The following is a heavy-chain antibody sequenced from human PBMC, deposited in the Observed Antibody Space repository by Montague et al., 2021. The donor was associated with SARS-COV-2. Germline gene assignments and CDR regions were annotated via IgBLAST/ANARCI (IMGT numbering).Heavy chain of an antibody. D-gene: IGHD2/OR15-2a*01. J-gene: IGHJ4*02. V-gene: IGHV4-59*01. Sequence: SQTLSLTCTVSGGSISSYYWSWIRQPPGEGLEWIGYIYYSGSTNYNPSLKSRVTISVDTSKNQFSLRLSSVTAADTAVYYCARDLPPSRPRNPVWGQGTLVTVSS. CDR2: IYYSGST. CDR1: GGSISSYY. CDR3: ARDLPPSRPRNPV.